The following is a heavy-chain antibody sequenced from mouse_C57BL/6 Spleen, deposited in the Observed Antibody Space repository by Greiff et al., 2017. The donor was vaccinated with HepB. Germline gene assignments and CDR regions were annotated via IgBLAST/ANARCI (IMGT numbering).Heavy chain of an antibody. J-gene: IGHJ3*01. D-gene: IGHD2-4*01. V-gene: IGHV1-55*01. CDR2: IYPGSGST. Sequence: QVQLQQPGAELVKPGASVKMSCKASGYTFTSYWITWVKQRPGQGLEWIGDIYPGSGSTNYNEKFKSKATLTVDTSSSTAYMQLSSLTSEDSAVYDGERSEGDYDWCAYWGQGTLVTVSA. CDR3: ERSEGDYDWCAY. CDR1: GYTFTSYW.